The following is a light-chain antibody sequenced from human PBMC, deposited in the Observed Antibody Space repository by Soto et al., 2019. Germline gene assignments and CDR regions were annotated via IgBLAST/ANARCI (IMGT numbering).Light chain of an antibody. Sequence: QSALTQPASVSGSPGQSITISCTGPSSDVGGFNYVSWYQQHPGKAPKLMIYEVSNRPSGVSNRFSGSKSGNTASLTISGLQAEDEADYYCSSYTSSSRYVFGTGTKLTVL. V-gene: IGLV2-14*01. J-gene: IGLJ1*01. CDR3: SSYTSSSRYV. CDR2: EVS. CDR1: SSDVGGFNY.